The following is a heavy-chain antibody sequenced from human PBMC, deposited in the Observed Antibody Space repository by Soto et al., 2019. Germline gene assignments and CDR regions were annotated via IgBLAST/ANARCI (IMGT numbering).Heavy chain of an antibody. CDR1: GYTFTSYA. Sequence: ASVKVSCKASGYTFTSYAMHWVRQAPGQRLEWMGWINAGNGNTKYSQKFQGRVTITRDTSASTAYMELSSLRSEDTAVYYCARERLRFLEWSSKPAYYYGMDVWGQGTTVTVSS. CDR3: ARERLRFLEWSSKPAYYYGMDV. CDR2: INAGNGNT. D-gene: IGHD3-3*01. V-gene: IGHV1-3*01. J-gene: IGHJ6*02.